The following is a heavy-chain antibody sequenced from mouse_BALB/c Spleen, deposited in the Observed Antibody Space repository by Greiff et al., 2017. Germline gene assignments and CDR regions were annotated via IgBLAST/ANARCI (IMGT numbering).Heavy chain of an antibody. Sequence: VQLKESGPSLVKPSQTLSLTCSVTGDSITSGYWNWIRKFPGNKLEYMGYISYSGSTYYNPSLKSRISITRDTSKNQYYLQLNSVTTEDTATYYCAGTYYGSSSFAYWGQGTLVTVSA. V-gene: IGHV3-8*02. J-gene: IGHJ3*01. CDR3: AGTYYGSSSFAY. CDR1: GDSITSGY. CDR2: ISYSGST. D-gene: IGHD1-1*01.